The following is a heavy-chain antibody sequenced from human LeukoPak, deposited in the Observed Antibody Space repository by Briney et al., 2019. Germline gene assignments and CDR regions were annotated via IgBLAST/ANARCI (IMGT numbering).Heavy chain of an antibody. CDR2: IYYSGST. CDR3: ARGDLNHLPFRVDY. J-gene: IGHJ4*02. Sequence: SETLSLTCTVSGGSISSGGYYWSWLRQHPGTGLEWIGYIYYSGSTYYNPSLKSRVTISVDTSKNQFSLKLSSVTAADTAVYYCARGDLNHLPFRVDYWGQGTLVTVSS. D-gene: IGHD1-14*01. CDR1: GGSISSGGYY. V-gene: IGHV4-31*03.